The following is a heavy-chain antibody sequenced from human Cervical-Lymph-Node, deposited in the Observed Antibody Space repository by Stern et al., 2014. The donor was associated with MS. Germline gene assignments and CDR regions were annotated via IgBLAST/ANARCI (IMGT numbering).Heavy chain of an antibody. CDR2: INPGESDT. J-gene: IGHJ4*02. CDR3: ARAGYSGGRFFDY. D-gene: IGHD4-23*01. CDR1: EYSFTSHW. Sequence: EQLVQSGAEVKKPGESLKISCKGSEYSFTSHWIGWGRQMPGKGLEWMGSINPGESDTRYSPSFHGQVPQSAGKPLRPATPQWSSLKASATAIYYCARAGYSGGRFFDYWSQGTLVTVSS. V-gene: IGHV5-51*01.